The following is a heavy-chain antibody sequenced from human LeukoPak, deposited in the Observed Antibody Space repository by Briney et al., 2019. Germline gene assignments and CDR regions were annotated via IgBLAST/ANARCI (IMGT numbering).Heavy chain of an antibody. Sequence: GGSLRLSCAASGFTFSNAWMSWVRQAPGKGLEWVANIKQDGSEKYYVDSVKGRFTISRDNAKNSLYLQMNSLRAEDTAVYYCARVGVLGVLYDFWSGLPLDVWGKGTTVTVSS. CDR2: IKQDGSEK. D-gene: IGHD3-3*01. V-gene: IGHV3-7*01. J-gene: IGHJ6*04. CDR1: GFTFSNAW. CDR3: ARVGVLGVLYDFWSGLPLDV.